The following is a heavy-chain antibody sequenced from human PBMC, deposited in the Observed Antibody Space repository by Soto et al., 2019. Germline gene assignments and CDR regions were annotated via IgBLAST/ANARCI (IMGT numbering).Heavy chain of an antibody. CDR3: AKSANGCKLGNVY. J-gene: IGHJ4*02. Sequence: GGSLRLSCAASGFTFSSYAMSWVRQAPGKGLEWVSAISGSGGSTYYAASVKGRFTISRDNSKNTLYLQMNSLRAEDTAVYYRAKSANGCKLGNVYWGQGTLVTVSS. D-gene: IGHD6-19*01. CDR1: GFTFSSYA. CDR2: ISGSGGST. V-gene: IGHV3-23*01.